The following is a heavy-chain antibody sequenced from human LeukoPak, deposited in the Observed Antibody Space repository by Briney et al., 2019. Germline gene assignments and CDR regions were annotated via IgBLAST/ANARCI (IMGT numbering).Heavy chain of an antibody. V-gene: IGHV3-48*04. CDR1: GFTFSSYS. CDR2: ISSSSSTI. CDR3: ATPRYSSGWVPIGYYFDY. J-gene: IGHJ4*02. D-gene: IGHD6-19*01. Sequence: GGSLRLSCAASGFTFSSYSMNWVRQAPGKGLEWVSYISSSSSTIYYADSVKGRFTISRDNAKNSLYLQMNSLRAEDAAVYYCATPRYSSGWVPIGYYFDYWGQGTLVTVSS.